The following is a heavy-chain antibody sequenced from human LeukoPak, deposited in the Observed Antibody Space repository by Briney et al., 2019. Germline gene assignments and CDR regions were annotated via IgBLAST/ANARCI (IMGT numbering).Heavy chain of an antibody. CDR1: GFTVSSNS. CDR2: ISWNSGSI. CDR3: AKARGSGWQYFDY. V-gene: IGHV3-9*01. D-gene: IGHD3-10*01. J-gene: IGHJ4*02. Sequence: PGGSLRLSCTVSGFTVSSNSMSWVRQAPGKGLEWVSGISWNSGSIGYADSVKGRFTISRDNAKNSLYLQMNSLRAEDTALYYCAKARGSGWQYFDYWGQGTLVTVSS.